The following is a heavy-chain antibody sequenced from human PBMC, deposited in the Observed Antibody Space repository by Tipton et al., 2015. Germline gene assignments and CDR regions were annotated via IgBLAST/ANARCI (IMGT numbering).Heavy chain of an antibody. V-gene: IGHV4-38-2*01. J-gene: IGHJ4*02. CDR2: FFHSGNT. D-gene: IGHD5-24*01. CDR1: GYSISSGYY. CDR3: ARVMKSRDGSNFGFFDY. Sequence: TLSLTCDVSGYSISSGYYWSWIRQPPGKGLEWIGSFFHSGNTIHNPSLRSRVIISVDTSKNQFSLTVTSVTAADTAVYYCARVMKSRDGSNFGFFDYWGQGTLVTISS.